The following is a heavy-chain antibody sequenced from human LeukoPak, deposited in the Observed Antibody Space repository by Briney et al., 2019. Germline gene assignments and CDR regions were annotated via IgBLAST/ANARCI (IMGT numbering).Heavy chain of an antibody. Sequence: SETLSLTCSVSGGSITGYSWSWIRQPPGKGLEWIGEINHSGSTNYNPSLKSRVAISVDTSKNQFSLKLSSVTAADTAVYYCARHDYGDYTPQNWFDPRGQGTLVTVSS. CDR2: INHSGST. CDR1: GGSITGYS. J-gene: IGHJ5*02. D-gene: IGHD4-17*01. CDR3: ARHDYGDYTPQNWFDP. V-gene: IGHV4-34*01.